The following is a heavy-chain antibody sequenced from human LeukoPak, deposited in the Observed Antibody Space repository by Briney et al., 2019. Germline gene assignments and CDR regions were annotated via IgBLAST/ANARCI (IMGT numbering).Heavy chain of an antibody. CDR2: IYYSGST. CDR3: AREAPEEYYYDSSGLGAFDI. Sequence: SETLSLTCTVSGGSISSGAYYWSWIRQHPGKGLEWIGYIYYSGSTFYNPSLKSRLTISIDTSKNQFSLKLSSVTAADTAVYYCAREAPEEYYYDSSGLGAFDIWGQGTMVTVSS. J-gene: IGHJ3*02. CDR1: GGSISSGAYY. D-gene: IGHD3-22*01. V-gene: IGHV4-31*03.